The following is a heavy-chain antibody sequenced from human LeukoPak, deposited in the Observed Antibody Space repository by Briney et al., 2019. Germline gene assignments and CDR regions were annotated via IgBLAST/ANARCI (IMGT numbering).Heavy chain of an antibody. CDR2: ISSSGSTI. CDR1: GFTFSSYW. J-gene: IGHJ4*02. D-gene: IGHD4-17*01. CDR3: ARDLTVTNRWGNNY. V-gene: IGHV3-48*04. Sequence: PGGSLRLSCAASGFTFSSYWMHWVRQAPGKGLEWVSYISSSGSTIYYADSVKGRFTISRDNAKNSLYLQMNSLRAEDTAVYYCARDLTVTNRWGNNYWGQGTLVTVSS.